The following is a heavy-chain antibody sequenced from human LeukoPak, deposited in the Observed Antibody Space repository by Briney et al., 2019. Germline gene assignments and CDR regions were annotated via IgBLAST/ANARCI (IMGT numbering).Heavy chain of an antibody. CDR3: ARVRAAMNEWDFDY. J-gene: IGHJ4*02. Sequence: PGGSLRLSCAASGFTFSSYWMHWVRQAPGKGLVWVSRINSDGSSTSYADSVKGRFTISRDNAKNTLYLQMNSLRAEDTAVYYCARVRAAMNEWDFDYWGQGTLVTVSS. V-gene: IGHV3-74*01. CDR2: INSDGSST. CDR1: GFTFSSYW. D-gene: IGHD5-18*01.